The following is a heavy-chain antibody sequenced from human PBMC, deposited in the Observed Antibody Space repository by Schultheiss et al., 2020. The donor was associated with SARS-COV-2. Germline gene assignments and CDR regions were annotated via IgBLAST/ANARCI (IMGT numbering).Heavy chain of an antibody. V-gene: IGHV1-2*02. D-gene: IGHD3-10*01. CDR3: ARDPTITMVPGVGLVAFDI. J-gene: IGHJ4*02. CDR1: GYTFTGYY. Sequence: ASVKVSCKASGYTFTGYYMHWVRQAPGQGLEWMGWINPNSGGTNYAQKFQGRVTMTRDTSISTAYMELSRLRSDDTAVYYCARDPTITMVPGVGLVAFDIWGQGTLVTVSS. CDR2: INPNSGGT.